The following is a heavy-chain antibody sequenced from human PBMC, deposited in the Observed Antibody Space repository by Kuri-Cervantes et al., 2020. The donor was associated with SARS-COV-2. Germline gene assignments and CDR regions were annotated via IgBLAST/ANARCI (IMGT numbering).Heavy chain of an antibody. CDR3: ARPYGDDLNWYFDL. CDR2: INHSGST. V-gene: IGHV4-34*01. Sequence: SETLSLTCVVYGGSFSGYYWSWIRQPPGKGLEWIGEINHSGSTNYNPSLKSRVTISVDTSKNQFSLKLGSVAAADTAVCYRARPYGDDLNWYFDLWGRGTLVTVSS. D-gene: IGHD4-17*01. J-gene: IGHJ2*01. CDR1: GGSFSGYY.